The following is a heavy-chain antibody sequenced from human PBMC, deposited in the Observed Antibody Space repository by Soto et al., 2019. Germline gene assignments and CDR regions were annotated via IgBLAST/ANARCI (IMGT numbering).Heavy chain of an antibody. D-gene: IGHD3-3*01. CDR1: GGSISSGDYY. V-gene: IGHV4-30-4*01. CDR2: IYYSGST. CDR3: ASSPKLYYDFWSGEDYGMDV. Sequence: PSETLSLTCTVSGGSISSGDYYWSWIRQPPGKGLEWIGYIYYSGSTYYNPSLKSRVTISVDTSKNQFSLKLSSVTAADTAVYYCASSPKLYYDFWSGEDYGMDVWGQGTTVTVSS. J-gene: IGHJ6*02.